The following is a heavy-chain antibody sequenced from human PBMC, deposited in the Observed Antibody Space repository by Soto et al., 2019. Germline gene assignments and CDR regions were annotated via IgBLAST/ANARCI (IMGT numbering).Heavy chain of an antibody. D-gene: IGHD6-6*01. V-gene: IGHV1-2*02. Sequence: QVQLVQSGAAVKKPGASVKVSCKASGFSFTGYYIHWLRQAPGQGLEWMGWINAHSGGTEYAQKFQGRVTLTRDTYIATAYLTLTSLTSDDTALYYCAKDLTRQLADWLDPWGQGTQVTVSS. J-gene: IGHJ5*01. CDR2: INAHSGGT. CDR1: GFSFTGYY. CDR3: AKDLTRQLADWLDP.